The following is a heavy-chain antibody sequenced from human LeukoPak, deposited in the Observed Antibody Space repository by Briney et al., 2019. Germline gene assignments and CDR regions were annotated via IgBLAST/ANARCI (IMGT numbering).Heavy chain of an antibody. CDR3: VRGNDYGGPHY. V-gene: IGHV3-7*01. Sequence: GGSLRLSCAASGFTFSNYWMSWVRQAPGKGLEWVANINQDGSEKYYVDSVKGRFTISRDNGKNTLFLQTNSLRAEDAAVYYCVRGNDYGGPHYWGQGTLVTVSS. CDR1: GFTFSNYW. J-gene: IGHJ4*02. D-gene: IGHD4-23*01. CDR2: INQDGSEK.